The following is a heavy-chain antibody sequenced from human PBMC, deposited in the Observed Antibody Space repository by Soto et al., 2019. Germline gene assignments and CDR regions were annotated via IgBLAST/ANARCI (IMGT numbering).Heavy chain of an antibody. V-gene: IGHV4-59*01. J-gene: IGHJ6*03. D-gene: IGHD6-6*01. CDR1: GGSISSYY. Sequence: SETLSLTCTVSGGSISSYYWSWIRQPPGKGLEWIGYIYYSGSTNYNPSLKSRVTISVDTSKNQFSLKLSSVTAADTAVYYCARSYSSSAGVYYYYYYMDVWGKGTTVTVSS. CDR2: IYYSGST. CDR3: ARSYSSSAGVYYYYYYMDV.